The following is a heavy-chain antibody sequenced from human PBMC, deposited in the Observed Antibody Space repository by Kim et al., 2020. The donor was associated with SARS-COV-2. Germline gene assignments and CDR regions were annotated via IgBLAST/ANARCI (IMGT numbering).Heavy chain of an antibody. CDR2: ISYDGSNK. Sequence: GGSLRLSCAASGFTFSSYGMHWVRQAPGKGLEWVAVISYDGSNKYYADSVKGRFTISRDNSKNTLYLQMNSLRAEDTAVYYCAKERSGMDVWGQGTTVTVSS. J-gene: IGHJ6*02. D-gene: IGHD4-17*01. V-gene: IGHV3-30*18. CDR3: AKERSGMDV. CDR1: GFTFSSYG.